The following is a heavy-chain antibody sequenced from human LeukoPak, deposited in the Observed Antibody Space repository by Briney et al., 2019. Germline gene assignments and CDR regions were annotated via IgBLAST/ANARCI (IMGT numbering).Heavy chain of an antibody. CDR2: INHSGST. CDR3: ARRRWGYCSSTSCFQGWFDP. J-gene: IGHJ5*02. V-gene: IGHV4-34*01. Sequence: SETLSLTCAVYGGSFSGYYWSWIRQPPGKGLEWIGEINHSGSTNYNPSLKSRVTISVDTSKNQFSLKLSSVTAADTAVYYCARRRWGYCSSTSCFQGWFDPWGQGTLVTVSP. D-gene: IGHD2-2*01. CDR1: GGSFSGYY.